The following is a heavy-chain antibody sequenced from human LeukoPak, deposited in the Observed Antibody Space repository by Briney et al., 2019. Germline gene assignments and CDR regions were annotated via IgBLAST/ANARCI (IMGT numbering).Heavy chain of an antibody. CDR3: ARDPRQWLVPYYFDY. D-gene: IGHD6-19*01. CDR1: GGPFSGYY. J-gene: IGHJ4*02. Sequence: SETLSLTCAVYGGPFSGYYWSWIRQPPGKGLEWIGEINHSGSTNYNPSLKSRVTISVDTSKNQFSLKLSSVTAADTAVYYCARDPRQWLVPYYFDYWGQGTLVTVSS. V-gene: IGHV4-34*01. CDR2: INHSGST.